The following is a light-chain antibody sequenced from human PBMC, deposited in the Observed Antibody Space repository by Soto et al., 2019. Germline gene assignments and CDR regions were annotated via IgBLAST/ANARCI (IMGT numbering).Light chain of an antibody. CDR3: QQYGSSPFT. Sequence: EIVLTQSPGTLSLSPGERATLSCRASQSVSSYLAWYQQKPGQAPRILLYGASSSATGIPDRFSGSGSGTDFTLTISRLEPEDFAVYYCQQYGSSPFTFGPGTKVDIK. CDR2: GAS. V-gene: IGKV3-20*01. J-gene: IGKJ3*01. CDR1: QSVSSY.